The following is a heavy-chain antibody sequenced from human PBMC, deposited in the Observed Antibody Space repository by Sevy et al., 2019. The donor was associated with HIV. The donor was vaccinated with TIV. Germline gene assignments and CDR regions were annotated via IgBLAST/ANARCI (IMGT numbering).Heavy chain of an antibody. CDR2: INPNSGGT. J-gene: IGHJ4*02. CDR1: GYTFTGYY. D-gene: IGHD6-13*01. CDR3: ARKPCSSWFLFGYFDY. Sequence: ASVKVSCKASGYTFTGYYMHWVRQAPGQGLEWMGWINPNSGGTNYAQKFQGRVTMTRDTSISTAYMELSRLRSDDTAVYYCARKPCSSWFLFGYFDYWGQGTLVTVSS. V-gene: IGHV1-2*02.